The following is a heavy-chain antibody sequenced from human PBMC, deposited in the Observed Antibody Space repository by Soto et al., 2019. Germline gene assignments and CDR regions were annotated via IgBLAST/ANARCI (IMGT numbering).Heavy chain of an antibody. CDR1: GFTFSNYD. CDR3: VRATAGFDY. V-gene: IGHV3-13*04. J-gene: IGHJ4*02. CDR2: IGTAGDT. Sequence: EVQLVESGGNLVQPGGSLRLSGATSGFTFSNYDMHWVRQATGKGLEWVSSIGTAGDTYYAGSVKGRFTISRENAKNSLYLQMNSLRAGDTAMYYCVRATAGFDYWGQGTLVTASS.